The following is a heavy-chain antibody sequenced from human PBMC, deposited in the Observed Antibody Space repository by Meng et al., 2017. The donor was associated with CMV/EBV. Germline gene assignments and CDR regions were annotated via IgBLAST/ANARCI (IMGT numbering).Heavy chain of an antibody. V-gene: IGHV1-69*10. CDR1: GGTFSSYA. CDR2: IIPILGIA. Sequence: SVKVSCKASGGTFSSYAISWVRQAPGQGLEWMGGIIPILGIANYAQKFQGRVTITADKSTSTAYMELSSLRSEDTAVYYCATLYCSSTSCLGTYYYYGMDVWGQGTTVTV. CDR3: ATLYCSSTSCLGTYYYYGMDV. D-gene: IGHD2-2*01. J-gene: IGHJ6*02.